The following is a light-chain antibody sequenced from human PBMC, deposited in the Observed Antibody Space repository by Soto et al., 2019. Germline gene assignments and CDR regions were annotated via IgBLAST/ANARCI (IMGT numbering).Light chain of an antibody. V-gene: IGLV1-51*01. J-gene: IGLJ3*02. Sequence: QSVLTQPPSVSAAPGQKVTISCSGSSFNIGSNYVSWYQQLPGTAPKLLIYDNNKRPSGMPDRFSGSKSGTSATLGITGLQTGDEADYYCGTWDSSLSAGVFGGGTKLTVL. CDR1: SFNIGSNY. CDR2: DNN. CDR3: GTWDSSLSAGV.